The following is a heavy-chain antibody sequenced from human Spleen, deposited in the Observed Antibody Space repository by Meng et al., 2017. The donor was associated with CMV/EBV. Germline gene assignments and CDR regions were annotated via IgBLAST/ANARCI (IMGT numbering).Heavy chain of an antibody. CDR1: GFTSFSSYG. Sequence: GESLKISCAASGFTSFSSYGMHWVRQAPGKGLEWVAVIWYDGSNKYYGDSVKGQFTISRDNSKSTLYLQMTSLRVEDTAVYYCAKDQSLSNDFWSGNYGMDVWGQGTTVTVSS. CDR3: AKDQSLSNDFWSGNYGMDV. J-gene: IGHJ6*02. D-gene: IGHD3-3*01. V-gene: IGHV3-33*06. CDR2: IWYDGSNK.